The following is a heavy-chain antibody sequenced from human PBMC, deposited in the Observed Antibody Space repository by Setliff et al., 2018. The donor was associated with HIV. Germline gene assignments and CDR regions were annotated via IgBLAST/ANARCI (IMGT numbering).Heavy chain of an antibody. CDR2: INTNSGDT. CDR1: GYTFTVYY. D-gene: IGHD4-17*01. J-gene: IGHJ4*01. V-gene: IGHV1-2*02. CDR3: ARGLTTVTAVDY. Sequence: ASVKVSCKASGYTFTVYYIHWVRQAPGQGLEWTGWINTNSGDTNYAQKFQGRVTMTRDTSISTAYMELTRLRSDDTAVYYCARGLTTVTAVDYWGHGPLVTVSS.